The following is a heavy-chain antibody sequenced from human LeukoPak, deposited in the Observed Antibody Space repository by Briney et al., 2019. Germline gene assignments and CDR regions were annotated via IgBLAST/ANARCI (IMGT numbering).Heavy chain of an antibody. CDR3: ARGYDFWSGYYSNNWFDP. J-gene: IGHJ5*02. V-gene: IGHV1-8*01. Sequence: ASVKVSCKASGYTFTSYDINWVRQATGQGLEWMGWMNPNSGNTSYAQKFQGRVTMTRNTSISTAYMELSSLRSEDTAVYYCARGYDFWSGYYSNNWFDPWGQGTLVTVSS. CDR1: GYTFTSYD. CDR2: MNPNSGNT. D-gene: IGHD3-3*01.